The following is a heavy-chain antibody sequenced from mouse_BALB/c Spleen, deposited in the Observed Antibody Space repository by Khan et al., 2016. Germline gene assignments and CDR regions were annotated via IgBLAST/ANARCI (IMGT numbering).Heavy chain of an antibody. CDR3: AREGTVPLMDY. Sequence: DLVKPGASVKLSCKASGYTFTSYWINWIKQRPGQGLEWIGRIAPGSGSTYYHEMFKGKATLTVDTSSSKAYIHLSSLSSEDSAVYFCAREGTVPLMDYWGQGTSVTVSS. J-gene: IGHJ4*01. CDR1: GYTFTSYW. D-gene: IGHD1-1*01. V-gene: IGHV1S41*01. CDR2: IAPGSGST.